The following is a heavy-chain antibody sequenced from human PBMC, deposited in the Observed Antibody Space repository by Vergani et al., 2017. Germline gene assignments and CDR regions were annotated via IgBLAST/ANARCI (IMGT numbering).Heavy chain of an antibody. D-gene: IGHD6-19*01. CDR3: ARDYLHGGSGWTNWFDP. CDR1: GGSISSYY. J-gene: IGHJ5*02. Sequence: QVQLQESGPGLVKPSETLSLTCTVSGGSISSYYWSWIRQPPGKGLEWIGYIYYSGSTNYNPSLKSRVTISVDTSKNQFSLKLGSVTAADTAVYYCARDYLHGGSGWTNWFDPWGQGTLVTVSS. CDR2: IYYSGST. V-gene: IGHV4-59*01.